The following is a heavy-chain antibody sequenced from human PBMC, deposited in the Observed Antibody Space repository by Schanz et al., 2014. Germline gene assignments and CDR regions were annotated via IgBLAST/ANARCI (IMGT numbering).Heavy chain of an antibody. CDR3: ARGHYGLDV. Sequence: EVQLVESGGSVVQPGRSLRLSCAASGFTFSSYGMHWVRQAPGKGLEWVAYIKHDGSEKYHVDSVKGRFTISRDNAKGSVYLQMNSLRAEDTAVYYCARGHYGLDVWGPGTSVTVSS. CDR1: GFTFSSYG. V-gene: IGHV3-7*01. D-gene: IGHD3-10*01. J-gene: IGHJ6*02. CDR2: IKHDGSEK.